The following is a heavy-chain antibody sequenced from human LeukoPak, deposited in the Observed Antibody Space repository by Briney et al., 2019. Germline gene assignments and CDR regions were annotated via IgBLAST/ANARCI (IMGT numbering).Heavy chain of an antibody. CDR2: INPNSGGT. D-gene: IGHD3-16*01. J-gene: IGHJ6*03. CDR3: AKDVKVARLVVSGGYYMDV. CDR1: GYTFTGYY. V-gene: IGHV1-2*02. Sequence: GASVKVSCKASGYTFTGYYMHWVRQAPGQGLEWMGWINPNSGGTNYAQKFQGRVTMTRDTSISTAYVELSRLRSDDTAVYYCAKDVKVARLVVSGGYYMDVWGKGTTVTISS.